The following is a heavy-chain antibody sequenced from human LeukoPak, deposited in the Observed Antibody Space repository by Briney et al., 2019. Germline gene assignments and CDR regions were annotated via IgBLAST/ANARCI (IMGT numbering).Heavy chain of an antibody. V-gene: IGHV1-24*01. D-gene: IGHD4-11*01. CDR1: GYTFTGYY. CDR3: ATGAAPYDYSNGYGMDV. Sequence: ASVKVSCKASGYTFTGYYMHWVRQAPGKGLEWMGGFDPEDGETIYAQKFQGRVTMTEDTSTDTAYMELSSLRSEDTAVYYCATGAAPYDYSNGYGMDVWGQGTTVTVSS. J-gene: IGHJ6*02. CDR2: FDPEDGET.